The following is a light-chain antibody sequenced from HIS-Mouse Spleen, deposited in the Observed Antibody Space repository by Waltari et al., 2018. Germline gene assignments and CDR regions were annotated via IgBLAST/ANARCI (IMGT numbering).Light chain of an antibody. Sequence: QSALTQPASVSGSPGQSITITCTGTSPAVWSYNLVSWYQQHPGKAPKLMIYEGSKRPSGVSNRFSGSKSGNTASLTISGLQAEDEADYYCCSYAGSSTVVFGGGTKLTVL. CDR1: SPAVWSYNL. J-gene: IGLJ2*01. V-gene: IGLV2-23*01. CDR2: EGS. CDR3: CSYAGSSTVV.